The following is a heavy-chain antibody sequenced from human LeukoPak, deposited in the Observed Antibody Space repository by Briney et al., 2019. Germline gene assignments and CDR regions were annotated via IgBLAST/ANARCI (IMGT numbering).Heavy chain of an antibody. V-gene: IGHV1-2*02. Sequence: GASVKVSCMASGYTFTGSYIHWVRQAPGQGLEWMGWINPNSGGTSSAQKFQGRVTMTRDTSVSTAYMELSRLRSDDTALYYCARETVYCSGGRCYFIYWGQGTLVTVSS. CDR2: INPNSGGT. CDR1: GYTFTGSY. D-gene: IGHD2-15*01. J-gene: IGHJ4*02. CDR3: ARETVYCSGGRCYFIY.